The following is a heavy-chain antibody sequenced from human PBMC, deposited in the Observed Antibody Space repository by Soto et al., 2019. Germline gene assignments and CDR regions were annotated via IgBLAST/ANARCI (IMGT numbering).Heavy chain of an antibody. CDR2: IYYSGST. CDR3: ASKGITMVRGVTNPAGFDP. CDR1: GGSISSGGYY. V-gene: IGHV4-31*03. D-gene: IGHD3-10*01. J-gene: IGHJ5*02. Sequence: PSETLSLTCTVSGGSISSGGYYWSWIRQHPGKGLEWIGYIYYSGSTYYNPSLKSRVTISVDTSKNQFSLKLSSVTAADTAVYYCASKGITMVRGVTNPAGFDPWGQGTLVTVSS.